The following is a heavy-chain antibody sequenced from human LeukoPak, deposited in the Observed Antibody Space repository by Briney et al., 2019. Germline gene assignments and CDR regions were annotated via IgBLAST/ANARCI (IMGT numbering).Heavy chain of an antibody. Sequence: GGSLRLSCAASGFTVSSNYMSWVRQAPGKGLEWVSVIYTGGSPDYADSVKGRFTISRDDSKNTLYLQMNSLRAEDTAVYYCARDLLVGYGYFDYWGQGTLVTVSS. J-gene: IGHJ4*02. CDR3: ARDLLVGYGYFDY. V-gene: IGHV3-66*01. D-gene: IGHD5-18*01. CDR1: GFTVSSNY. CDR2: IYTGGSP.